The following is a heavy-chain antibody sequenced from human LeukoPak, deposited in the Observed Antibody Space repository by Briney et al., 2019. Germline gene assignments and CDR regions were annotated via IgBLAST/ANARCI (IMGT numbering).Heavy chain of an antibody. Sequence: PGGSLRLSCAASGFPFSTYWITWVRQAPGKGLEWVANRKNDGSEKYYVDSVKGRFTISRDSAENSLFLQMNSLRVEDTAIYYCTRDSGLTGYDLLDYWGQGTLVTVSS. J-gene: IGHJ4*02. CDR2: RKNDGSEK. CDR3: TRDSGLTGYDLLDY. V-gene: IGHV3-7*01. D-gene: IGHD5-12*01. CDR1: GFPFSTYW.